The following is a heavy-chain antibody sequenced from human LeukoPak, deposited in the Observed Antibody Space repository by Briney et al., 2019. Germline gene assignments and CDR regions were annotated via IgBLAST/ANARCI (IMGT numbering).Heavy chain of an antibody. CDR3: ARGKSFDAFDI. Sequence: PSETLSLTCNVSGGSIRGYYWSWIRQPPGKGLEWIGYIYSSGSTNYNPSLKSRVTMSVDTSKNQFSLKVSSVTAADTAVYYCARGKSFDAFDIWGQGTMVTVSS. V-gene: IGHV4-59*01. J-gene: IGHJ3*02. CDR1: GGSIRGYY. CDR2: IYSSGST.